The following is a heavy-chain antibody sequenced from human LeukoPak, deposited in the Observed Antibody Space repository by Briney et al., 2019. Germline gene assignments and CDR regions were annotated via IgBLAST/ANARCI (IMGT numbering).Heavy chain of an antibody. J-gene: IGHJ3*02. CDR3: ARARCSSTSCPMWAFDI. V-gene: IGHV4-59*01. D-gene: IGHD2-2*01. Sequence: SETLSLTCSVSGGSINSYYWSGIRQPPGKGLEWIGYIYYSGSSKYNPSLKSRVTISVDTSKNQLSLKLSSVTAADTAVYYCARARCSSTSCPMWAFDIWGQGTMVTVSS. CDR2: IYYSGSS. CDR1: GGSINSYY.